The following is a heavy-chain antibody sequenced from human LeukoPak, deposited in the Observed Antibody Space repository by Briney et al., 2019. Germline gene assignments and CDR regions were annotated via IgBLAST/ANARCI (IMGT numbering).Heavy chain of an antibody. CDR3: AKGMPGIGPLY. D-gene: IGHD3-10*01. J-gene: IGHJ4*02. CDR1: GFTFSMYS. Sequence: GGSLRLSCEASGFTFSMYSMAWVRQAPGKGLEWVSVINDRGGYIQDADSVKGRFTISRDNSQNTLFLQMNSLRDEDTAVYYCAKGMPGIGPLYWGQGTLVTVSS. CDR2: INDRGGYI. V-gene: IGHV3-23*01.